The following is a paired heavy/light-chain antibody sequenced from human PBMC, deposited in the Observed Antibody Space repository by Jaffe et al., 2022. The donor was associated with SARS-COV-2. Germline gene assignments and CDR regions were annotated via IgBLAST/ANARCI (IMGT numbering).Light chain of an antibody. CDR2: EVS. Sequence: QSALTQPPSASGSPGQSVTISCTGTSSDVGGYNYVSWYQQHPGKAPQLVIYEVSKRPSGVPHRFSGSKSGNSASLTVSGLQAEDEADYYCSSYAGSNNFGVFGGGTKLTVL. CDR3: SSYAGSNNFGV. J-gene: IGLJ2*01. CDR1: SSDVGGYNY. V-gene: IGLV2-8*01.
Heavy chain of an antibody. Sequence: EVQLVESGGGLVQPGGSLRLSCAASGFTFSAYSMNWVRQAPGKGLEWISYISSSSSAMYYADSVKGRFTISRDNAKNSLYLQMNSLRAEDTAVYYCARDGGYSGYDWFAFDVWGQGTMVTVSS. V-gene: IGHV3-48*01. CDR1: GFTFSAYS. J-gene: IGHJ3*01. CDR3: ARDGGYSGYDWFAFDV. D-gene: IGHD5-12*01. CDR2: ISSSSSAM.